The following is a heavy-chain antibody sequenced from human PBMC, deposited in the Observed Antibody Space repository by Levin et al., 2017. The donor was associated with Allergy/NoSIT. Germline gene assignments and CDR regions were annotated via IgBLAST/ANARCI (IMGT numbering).Heavy chain of an antibody. V-gene: IGHV1-46*01. CDR2: IKPASGST. J-gene: IGHJ4*02. CDR3: ARDLVWDVVGVRFDY. CDR1: GYTFTSYY. D-gene: IGHD3-10*01. Sequence: GSLKISCKASGYTFTSYYVQWVRQAPGQGLEWMGMIKPASGSTTYAQNFQGRLTMTRDTSTSTIYMELNSLRSEDTAVYYCARDLVWDVVGVRFDYWGQGTLVTVSS.